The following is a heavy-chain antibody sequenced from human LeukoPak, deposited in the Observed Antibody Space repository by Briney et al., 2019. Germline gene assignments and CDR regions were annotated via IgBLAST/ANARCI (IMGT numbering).Heavy chain of an antibody. J-gene: IGHJ4*02. Sequence: GGSLRLSCAASGFTVSSNYMSWVRQAPGTGLEWVSVIYTGGTTYYADSVKGRFTISRDNSKNTLYLQMNSLRAEDTAVYYCAKRVGYNLPTDWGQGTLVTVSS. V-gene: IGHV3-53*01. CDR3: AKRVGYNLPTD. D-gene: IGHD5-24*01. CDR2: IYTGGTT. CDR1: GFTVSSNY.